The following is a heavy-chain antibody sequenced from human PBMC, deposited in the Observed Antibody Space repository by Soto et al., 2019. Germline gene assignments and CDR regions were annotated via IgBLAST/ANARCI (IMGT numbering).Heavy chain of an antibody. J-gene: IGHJ6*02. Sequence: PSETLSLTCTVSGGSISSYYWSWIRQPPGKELESIGYISHSGGTNYNPSLKSRVTRSVDTSKNQFSLKLSSVSAADTAVYYCVRDSGDYVSSYYYYGMDVWGQGITVSVSS. CDR2: ISHSGGT. CDR1: GGSISSYY. V-gene: IGHV4-59*01. CDR3: VRDSGDYVSSYYYYGMDV. D-gene: IGHD4-17*01.